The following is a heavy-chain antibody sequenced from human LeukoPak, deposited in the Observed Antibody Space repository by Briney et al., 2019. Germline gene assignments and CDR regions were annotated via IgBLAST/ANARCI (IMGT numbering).Heavy chain of an antibody. CDR1: GSTFSSYS. CDR3: AKGPMPRGFDS. CDR2: ISSSSSYI. Sequence: GGSLRLSCAASGSTFSSYSMNWVRQAPGKGLEWVSSISSSSSYIYYADSVRGQFTISRDNSQNTLYLQMNSLRVEDTAVYYCAKGPMPRGFDSWGQGTLVTVSS. D-gene: IGHD3-10*01. V-gene: IGHV3-21*04. J-gene: IGHJ4*02.